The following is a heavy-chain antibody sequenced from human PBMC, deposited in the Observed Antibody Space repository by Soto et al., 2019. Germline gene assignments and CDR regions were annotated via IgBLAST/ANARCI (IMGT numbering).Heavy chain of an antibody. CDR2: MYHSGST. CDR1: GGSISSGGYS. V-gene: IGHV4-30-2*01. D-gene: IGHD3-22*01. CDR3: AKWGGTYWSDTSASSAFDY. Sequence: SETLSLTCAVSGGSISSGGYSWSWIRQPPGKGLEWIGYMYHSGSTYYNPSLKSRVTISIDRSKNQFSLKLSSVTAADTAVYYCAKWGGTYWSDTSASSAFDYWAQGTLVTVSS. J-gene: IGHJ4*02.